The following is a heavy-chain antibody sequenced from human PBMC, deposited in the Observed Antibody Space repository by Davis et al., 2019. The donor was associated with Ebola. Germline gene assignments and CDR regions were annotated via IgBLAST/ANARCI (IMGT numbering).Heavy chain of an antibody. CDR3: ASLRRTITGMDDGFDT. Sequence: KVSCKGSGYSFTNYWITWVRQMPGTGLEWMGTIDPSDSYTNDGPSLQGHVTISVDKSISTAYLQWSSLQASDTAMYYCASLRRTITGMDDGFDTWGQGTMVTVSS. D-gene: IGHD1-14*01. CDR2: IDPSDSYT. V-gene: IGHV5-10-1*01. J-gene: IGHJ3*02. CDR1: GYSFTNYW.